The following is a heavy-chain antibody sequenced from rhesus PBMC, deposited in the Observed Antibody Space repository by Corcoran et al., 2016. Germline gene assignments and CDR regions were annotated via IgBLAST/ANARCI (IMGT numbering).Heavy chain of an antibody. CDR2: IYGSSTST. CDR3: ARQWVQSWSNYESGFVYFDY. D-gene: IGHD5-24*01. Sequence: QVQLQESGPGLVKPSETLSLTCAVSGGSISSGYYYWSWIRQPPGKGLEGIGYIYGSSTSTNYNPSLKSRVTISKDTSKNQFSLKLSSVTAADTAVYYCARQWVQSWSNYESGFVYFDYWGQGVLVTVSS. CDR1: GGSISSGYYY. V-gene: IGHV4-122*01. J-gene: IGHJ4*01.